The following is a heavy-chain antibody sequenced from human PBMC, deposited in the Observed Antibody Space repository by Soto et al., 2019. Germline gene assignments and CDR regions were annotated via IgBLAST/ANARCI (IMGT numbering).Heavy chain of an antibody. CDR3: AKVMHCSSTSCYAGRYYYYYMDV. CDR2: ISYDGSNK. V-gene: IGHV3-30*18. Sequence: GGSLRLSCAASGFTFSSYGMHWVRQAPGKGLEWVAVISYDGSNKYYADSVKGRFTISRDNSKNTLYLQMNSLRAEDTAVYYCAKVMHCSSTSCYAGRYYYYYMDVWGKGTTVTVSS. J-gene: IGHJ6*03. D-gene: IGHD2-2*01. CDR1: GFTFSSYG.